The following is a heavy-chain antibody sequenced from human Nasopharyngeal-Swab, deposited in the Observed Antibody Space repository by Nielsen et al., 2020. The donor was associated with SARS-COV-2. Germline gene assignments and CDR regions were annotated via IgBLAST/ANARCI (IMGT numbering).Heavy chain of an antibody. J-gene: IGHJ4*02. CDR3: ARIEDCSSTSCYDYFDY. D-gene: IGHD2-2*01. V-gene: IGHV4-34*01. Sequence: RQAPGKGLEWIGEINHSGSTNYNPSLKSRVTISVDTSTNQFSLKLSSVTAADTAVYYCARIEDCSSTSCYDYFDYWGQGTLVTVSS. CDR2: INHSGST.